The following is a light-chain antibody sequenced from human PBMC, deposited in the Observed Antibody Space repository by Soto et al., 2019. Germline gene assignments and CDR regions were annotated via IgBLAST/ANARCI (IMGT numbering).Light chain of an antibody. J-gene: IGLJ1*01. CDR1: SSDVGGYNY. CDR3: SSYTSSSTPYV. Sequence: QSALTQPASVSGSPGQSITIFCTGTSSDVGGYNYVSWYQQHPGKAPKLMIYDVSNRPSGVSNRFSGSKSGNTASPTISGLQAEDEAEYYCSSYTSSSTPYVFGTGTKLTVL. CDR2: DVS. V-gene: IGLV2-14*01.